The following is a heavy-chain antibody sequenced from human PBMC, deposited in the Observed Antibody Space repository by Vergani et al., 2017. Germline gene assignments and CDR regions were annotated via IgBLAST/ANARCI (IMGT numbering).Heavy chain of an antibody. CDR2: IYYSGST. V-gene: IGHV4-59*01. Sequence: QVQLQESGPGLVKPSETLSLTCTVSGGSISSYYWSWIRQPPGKGLEWIGYIYYSGSTNYNPSLMSRVTISVDTSKNQFSLKLSSVTAADTAVYYCARVFPRAMYYYDSSGYSDAFDIWGQGTMVTVSS. CDR3: ARVFPRAMYYYDSSGYSDAFDI. J-gene: IGHJ3*02. D-gene: IGHD3-22*01. CDR1: GGSISSYY.